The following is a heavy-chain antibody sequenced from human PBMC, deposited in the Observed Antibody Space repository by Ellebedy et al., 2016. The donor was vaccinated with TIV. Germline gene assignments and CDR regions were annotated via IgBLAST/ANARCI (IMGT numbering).Heavy chain of an antibody. Sequence: SQTLSLTCVISGDSVSSNSAGWNWIRQSPSRGLEWLGRTYYRSKWNNDYAVSLKSRITINPDTSKNQFSLQLNSVIPDDTAVYYCARGWFGSGMGVWGQGTTVTVSS. CDR1: GDSVSSNSAG. CDR2: TYYRSKWNN. V-gene: IGHV6-1*01. D-gene: IGHD3-16*01. J-gene: IGHJ6*02. CDR3: ARGWFGSGMGV.